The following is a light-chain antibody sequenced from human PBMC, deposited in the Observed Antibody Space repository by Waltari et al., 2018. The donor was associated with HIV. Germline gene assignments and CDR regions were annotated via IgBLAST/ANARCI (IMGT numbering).Light chain of an antibody. CDR3: CSYAGSRVI. Sequence: QSALTQPRSVSGSPGQSVTISCVGTSNEIGAYNYVSWYQQQPGKAPKVMIYDVNKRPSGVPDRFSGSKSGYTASLTISGLQAEDEADYYCCSYAGSRVIFGGGTKLTVL. J-gene: IGLJ2*01. V-gene: IGLV2-11*01. CDR2: DVN. CDR1: SNEIGAYNY.